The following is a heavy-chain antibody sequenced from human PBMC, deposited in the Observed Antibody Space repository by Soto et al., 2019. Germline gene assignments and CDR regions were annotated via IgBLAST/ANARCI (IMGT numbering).Heavy chain of an antibody. CDR2: ISYDGSNK. Sequence: QVQLVESGGGVVQPGRSLRLSCAASGFTFSSYGMHWVRQAPGKGLEWVAVISYDGSNKYYADSVKGRFTISRDNSKNTLYLQMNSLRAEDTAVYYYAKARAYYYDSSALGDYWGQGTLVTVSS. CDR1: GFTFSSYG. D-gene: IGHD3-22*01. CDR3: AKARAYYYDSSALGDY. V-gene: IGHV3-30*18. J-gene: IGHJ4*02.